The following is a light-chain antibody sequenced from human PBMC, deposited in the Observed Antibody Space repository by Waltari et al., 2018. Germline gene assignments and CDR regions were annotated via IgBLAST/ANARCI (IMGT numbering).Light chain of an antibody. CDR2: AAS. CDR1: QSVSKY. CDR3: QNHERLPAT. J-gene: IGKJ1*01. Sequence: EVVLTQSPGTLSLSPGERATLSCRASQSVSKYLAGYQQRPGQAPRLRIYAASTRATGVPDRFSGSGFGTDFSLTISRLEPEDIAVYFCQNHERLPATFGQGTRVEIK. V-gene: IGKV3-20*01.